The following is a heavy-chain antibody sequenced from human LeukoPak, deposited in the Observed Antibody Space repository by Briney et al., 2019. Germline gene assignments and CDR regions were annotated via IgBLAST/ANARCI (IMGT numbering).Heavy chain of an antibody. J-gene: IGHJ3*02. Sequence: GGSLRLSCAASGFTFSSYAMSWVRQAPGKGLEWVSVISGSGDSTYYADSVKGRFTISRDISKNTLYLQMKSLRAGDTAVYYCAKDKTYNDFWSGHDAFDIWGQGTMVTVSS. CDR2: ISGSGDST. CDR1: GFTFSSYA. D-gene: IGHD3-3*01. CDR3: AKDKTYNDFWSGHDAFDI. V-gene: IGHV3-23*01.